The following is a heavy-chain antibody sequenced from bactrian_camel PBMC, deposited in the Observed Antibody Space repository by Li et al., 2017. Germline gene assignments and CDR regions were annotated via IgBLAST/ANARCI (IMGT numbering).Heavy chain of an antibody. CDR2: IDGDASI. CDR1: GLLVDRWC. CDR3: AASGSWYSHGCTDFVYWGQFNY. Sequence: HVQLVESGGGQVQAGGSLRLSCKASGLLVDRWCMGWVRQVPGKRKEGVAAIDGDASINIAKSVTGRFTISRDNDKNIVYLDMSNLKPEDTAMYYCAASGSWYSHGCTDFVYWGQFNYWGQGTQVTVS. V-gene: IGHV3S9*01. D-gene: IGHD6*01. J-gene: IGHJ4*01.